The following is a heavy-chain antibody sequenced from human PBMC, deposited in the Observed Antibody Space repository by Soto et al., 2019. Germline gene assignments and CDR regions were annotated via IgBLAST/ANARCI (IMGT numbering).Heavy chain of an antibody. CDR2: IWYDGSNK. J-gene: IGHJ4*02. CDR3: ARDGYCSGGSCYGNDY. Sequence: GGSLRLSCAASGFTFSSYGMHWVRQAPGKGLEWVAVIWYDGSNKYYADSVKGRFTISRDNSKNTLYLQMNSLRAEDMAVYYCARDGYCSGGSCYGNDYWGQGTLVTVSS. CDR1: GFTFSSYG. V-gene: IGHV3-33*01. D-gene: IGHD2-15*01.